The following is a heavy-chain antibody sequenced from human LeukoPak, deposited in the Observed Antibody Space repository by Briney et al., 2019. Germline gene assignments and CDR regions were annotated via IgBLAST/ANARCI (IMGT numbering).Heavy chain of an antibody. CDR1: GGSISSYY. Sequence: SETLSLTCTVSGGSISSYYWTWIRQPPGKGLEWIGYIYHSGSTNYDPSLKSRVTISVDTSKNQFSLKLGSVTAADTAVNYCARGVWPSAYYYYGMDVWGQGTTVTVSS. J-gene: IGHJ6*02. CDR2: IYHSGST. D-gene: IGHD3-16*01. CDR3: ARGVWPSAYYYYGMDV. V-gene: IGHV4-59*01.